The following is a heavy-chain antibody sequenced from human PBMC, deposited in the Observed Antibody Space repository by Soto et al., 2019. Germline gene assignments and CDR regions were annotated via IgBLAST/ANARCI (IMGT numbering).Heavy chain of an antibody. J-gene: IGHJ4*02. Sequence: QVQLQESGPGLVKPSETLSLTCTVSGGSISNYYWRWIRQPPGKGLEWIGYNFYSGNTIYNPSLTSRVTISVDTSKNQFSLKLSSVTAADTAVYICSRHTVTPQGHYFDYWCQGTLVTVSS. CDR3: SRHTVTPQGHYFDY. CDR1: GGSISNYY. CDR2: NFYSGNT. V-gene: IGHV4-59*08. D-gene: IGHD4-17*01.